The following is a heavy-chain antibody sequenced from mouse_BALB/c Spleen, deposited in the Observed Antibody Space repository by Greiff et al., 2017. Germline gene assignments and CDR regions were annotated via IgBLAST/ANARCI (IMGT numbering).Heavy chain of an antibody. Sequence: QVQLKESGPGLVAPSQSLSITCTVSGFSLTSYGVHWVRQPPGKGLEWLGVIWAGGSTNYNSALMSRLSISKDNSKSQVFLKMNSLQTDDTAMYYCARDRGGNCYFDYWGQGTTLTVSS. CDR1: GFSLTSYG. D-gene: IGHD2-1*01. CDR2: IWAGGST. V-gene: IGHV2-9*02. J-gene: IGHJ2*01. CDR3: ARDRGGNCYFDY.